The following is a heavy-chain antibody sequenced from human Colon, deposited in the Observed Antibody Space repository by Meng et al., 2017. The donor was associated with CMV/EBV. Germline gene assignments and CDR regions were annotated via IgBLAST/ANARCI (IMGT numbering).Heavy chain of an antibody. CDR1: GFTFSDHY. Sequence: GESLKISCVVSGFTFSDHYMDWVRQAPGKGLERVGRTRNKANSYTTEYAASVEGRFSISRDDSKNSLYLQMNSLKIEDTAVYYCARASGSHPPFDHWGRGTLVTVSS. CDR3: ARASGSHPPFDH. J-gene: IGHJ4*02. D-gene: IGHD1-26*01. V-gene: IGHV3-72*01. CDR2: TRNKANSYTT.